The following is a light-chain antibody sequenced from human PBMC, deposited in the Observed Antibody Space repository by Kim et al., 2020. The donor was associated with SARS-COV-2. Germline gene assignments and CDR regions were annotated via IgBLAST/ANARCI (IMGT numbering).Light chain of an antibody. CDR3: QQFNQYPLT. V-gene: IGKV1D-13*01. Sequence: ASVGDRVMITCRSSQGISRALAWYQQKPGKAPKLLIFDASFLESGVPSRFSGSGSGTDFTLTISSLQSEDFATYYCQQFNQYPLTFGGGTKVDIK. J-gene: IGKJ4*01. CDR2: DAS. CDR1: QGISRA.